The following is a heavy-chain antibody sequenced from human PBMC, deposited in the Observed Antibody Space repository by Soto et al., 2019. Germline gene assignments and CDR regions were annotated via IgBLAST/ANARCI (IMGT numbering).Heavy chain of an antibody. D-gene: IGHD3-22*01. CDR2: ISGSGGGT. V-gene: IGHV3-23*01. CDR1: GFTFNIYA. J-gene: IGHJ1*01. Sequence: EVQLLESGGGLVQPGGSLRLSCAASGFTFNIYAMSWVRQAPGKGLEWVSAISGSGGGTYYADSVEGRFTISRDNSNNARYLQRSGLRAGRLAVSYCARCGHDSSGRSLRYFQHWGQGTLVTVSS. CDR3: ARCGHDSSGRSLRYFQH.